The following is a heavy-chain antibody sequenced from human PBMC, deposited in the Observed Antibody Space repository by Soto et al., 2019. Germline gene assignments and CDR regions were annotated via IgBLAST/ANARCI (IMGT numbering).Heavy chain of an antibody. D-gene: IGHD1-7*01. Sequence: GGSLRLSCAASGFTFSSYGMHWVRQAPGKGLEWVAVISYDGSNKYYADSVKGRFTISRDNSKNTLYLQMNSLRAEDTAVYYCAKPGITGTMYDYYYMDVWGKGTTVTVSS. CDR2: ISYDGSNK. V-gene: IGHV3-30*18. CDR3: AKPGITGTMYDYYYMDV. CDR1: GFTFSSYG. J-gene: IGHJ6*03.